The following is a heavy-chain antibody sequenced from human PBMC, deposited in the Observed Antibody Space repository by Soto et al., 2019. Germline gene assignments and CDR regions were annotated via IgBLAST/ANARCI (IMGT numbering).Heavy chain of an antibody. CDR1: GFSFSSYG. J-gene: IGHJ4*02. CDR3: VAGQYFFDY. D-gene: IGHD6-19*01. CDR2: ISYDGSNK. V-gene: IGHV3-30*03. Sequence: GGSLRLSCAASGFSFSSYGMQWVRQAPGKGLEWVAVISYDGSNKYYADSVKARFTISRDNSKKTLYLQMNSLRADDTAVYYCVAGQYFFDYCGQGTLVPVSS.